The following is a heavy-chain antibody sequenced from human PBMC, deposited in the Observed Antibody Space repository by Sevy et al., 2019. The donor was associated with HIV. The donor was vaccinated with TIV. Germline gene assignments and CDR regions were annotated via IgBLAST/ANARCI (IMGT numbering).Heavy chain of an antibody. J-gene: IGHJ4*02. CDR3: AYSGSSSEGYYFDY. V-gene: IGHV3-73*01. CDR1: GFTFSSSA. Sequence: GGSLRLSCAASGFTFSSSAMHWVRQASGKGLEWVGRIRMKANAYATSYATSVKGRFTVSRDDSKNTAYLQMNNLKTEDTALYYCAYSGSSSEGYYFDYWGQGTLVTVSS. CDR2: IRMKANAYAT. D-gene: IGHD1-26*01.